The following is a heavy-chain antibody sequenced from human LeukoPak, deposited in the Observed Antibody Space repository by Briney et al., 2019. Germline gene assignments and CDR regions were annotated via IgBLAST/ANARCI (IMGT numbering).Heavy chain of an antibody. D-gene: IGHD3-9*01. CDR1: GFTFSNYW. Sequence: GGSLRLSCAASGFTFSNYWMHWVRQTPGKGLVWVSRINSDASVTTYADSVKGRFTISRDNAKNTLYLQMNSLRAGDTALYYCATAYYDILTGYYGAFDIWGQGTMVTVSS. V-gene: IGHV3-74*01. CDR3: ATAYYDILTGYYGAFDI. J-gene: IGHJ3*02. CDR2: INSDASVT.